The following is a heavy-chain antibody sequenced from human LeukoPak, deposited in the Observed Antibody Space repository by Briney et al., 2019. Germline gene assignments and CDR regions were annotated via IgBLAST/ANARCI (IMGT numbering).Heavy chain of an antibody. V-gene: IGHV1-69*13. Sequence: GASVKVSCKASGYTFTSYDINWVRQAPGQGLEWMGGIIPIFGTANYAQKFQGRVTITADESTSTAYMELSSLRSEDTAVYYCARGSRDLQTYYDFWSGDNWFDPWGQGTLVTVSS. CDR1: GYTFTSYD. J-gene: IGHJ5*02. CDR2: IIPIFGTA. CDR3: ARGSRDLQTYYDFWSGDNWFDP. D-gene: IGHD3-3*01.